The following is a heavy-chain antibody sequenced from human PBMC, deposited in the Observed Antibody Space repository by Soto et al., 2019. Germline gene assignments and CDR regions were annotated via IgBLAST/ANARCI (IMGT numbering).Heavy chain of an antibody. J-gene: IGHJ4*02. CDR1: GFSFNSYG. CDR3: AKASATWYSSDWYYFDY. CDR2: ISFDGSNK. Sequence: GGSLRLSCAASGFSFNSYGMHWVRQAPGKGLEWVAFISFDGSNKYYAESVKGRFTISRDNSKNTLFLQINSLGAEDAAVYFCAKASATWYSSDWYYFDYWGQGTLVTVSS. D-gene: IGHD6-19*01. V-gene: IGHV3-30*18.